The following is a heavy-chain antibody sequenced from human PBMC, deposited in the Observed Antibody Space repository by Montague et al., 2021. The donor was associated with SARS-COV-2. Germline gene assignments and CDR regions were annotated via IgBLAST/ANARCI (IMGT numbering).Heavy chain of an antibody. D-gene: IGHD3-3*01. J-gene: IGHJ6*02. CDR2: LSGSSTHK. V-gene: IGHV3-21*01. CDR1: GFTFSNYF. CDR3: ARGYLDVWSCNHYGMDV. Sequence: SLRLSCAASGFTFSNYFMNWVRQAPGQGLEWVSSLSGSSTHKYYSDSLKGRFTISRDNAKNSLYLQINSLRAEDTAVYYCARGYLDVWSCNHYGMDVWGQGTTVTVSS.